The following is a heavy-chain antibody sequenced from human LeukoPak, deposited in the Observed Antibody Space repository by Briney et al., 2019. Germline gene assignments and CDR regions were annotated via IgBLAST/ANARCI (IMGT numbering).Heavy chain of an antibody. CDR2: ISTSSRYI. CDR3: ARADCSSSTCYLRRSWFDP. Sequence: GGSLRLSCAASGFTLSNYDMNWVRQAPGKGLEWVSFISTSSRYIYYKDSVRGRFTISRDDAKNSLYLEMNSLRAEDTAVYSCARADCSSSTCYLRRSWFDPWGQGTLVTVSS. J-gene: IGHJ5*02. V-gene: IGHV3-21*01. D-gene: IGHD2-2*01. CDR1: GFTLSNYD.